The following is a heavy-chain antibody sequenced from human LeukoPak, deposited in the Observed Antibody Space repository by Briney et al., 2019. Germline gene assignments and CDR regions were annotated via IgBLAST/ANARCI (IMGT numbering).Heavy chain of an antibody. CDR2: FIPILGIA. CDR1: GGTFSSYA. D-gene: IGHD2-15*01. Sequence: ASVKVSCKASGGTFSSYAISWVRQAPGQGLEWMGRFIPILGIANYAQKFQGRVTITADKSTSTAYMELSSLRSEDTAVYYCARGQVVVAATDWFDPWGQGTLVTVSS. CDR3: ARGQVVVAATDWFDP. J-gene: IGHJ5*02. V-gene: IGHV1-69*04.